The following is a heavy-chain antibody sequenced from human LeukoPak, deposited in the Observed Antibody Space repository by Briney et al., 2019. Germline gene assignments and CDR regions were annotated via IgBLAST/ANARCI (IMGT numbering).Heavy chain of an antibody. J-gene: IGHJ4*02. CDR3: ARAYPGALYYFDY. CDR2: IYHSGST. Sequence: PLQTLSLTCTVSGGSISSGGYYWSWIRQPPGKGLEWIGYIYHSGSTYYNPSLKSRVTISVDRSKNQFSLKLSSVTAADTAVYYCARAYPGALYYFDYWGQGTLVTVSS. D-gene: IGHD7-27*01. V-gene: IGHV4-30-2*01. CDR1: GGSISSGGYY.